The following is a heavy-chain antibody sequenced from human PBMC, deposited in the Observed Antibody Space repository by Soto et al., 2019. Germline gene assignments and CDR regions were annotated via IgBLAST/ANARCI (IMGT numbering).Heavy chain of an antibody. CDR2: MYYNGNI. CDR1: GGSISNYY. CDR3: ARSREFDY. Sequence: PSETLSLTCNVSGGSISNYYWTWVRQSPEKGLEWIGYMYYNGNINYNPSLKSRVTISIDVSKNQFSLSLRSFTAADTAVYYCARSREFDYWSQGTLVT. V-gene: IGHV4-59*12. J-gene: IGHJ4*02.